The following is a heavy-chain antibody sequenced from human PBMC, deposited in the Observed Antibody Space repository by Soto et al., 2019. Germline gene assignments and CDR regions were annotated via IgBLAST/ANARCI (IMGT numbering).Heavy chain of an antibody. Sequence: QLRLQESGPGLVKPSETLSLTCTVSGDSISRSRYYWGWIRQSPGKGLEWIGSIYYSGSTYYNLSRKSRITMSIDTSKSQFSLNLSSVTAADTAVYYCATEGGIVDANWFGPWGQGIWVTVSA. V-gene: IGHV4-39*02. D-gene: IGHD2-8*01. CDR1: GDSISRSRYY. J-gene: IGHJ5*02. CDR2: IYYSGST. CDR3: ATEGGIVDANWFGP.